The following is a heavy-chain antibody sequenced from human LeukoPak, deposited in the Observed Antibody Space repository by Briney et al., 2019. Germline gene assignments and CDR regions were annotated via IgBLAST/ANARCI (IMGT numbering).Heavy chain of an antibody. CDR1: GFTFSRSW. CDR3: ARETPGSRVFDS. CDR2: INDDGSTT. J-gene: IGHJ4*02. D-gene: IGHD1-14*01. V-gene: IGHV3-74*01. Sequence: GGSLRLSCAASGFTFSRSWMHWVRQAPGKGLVWVSRINDDGSTTSYADSVKGRFTISRDNAKNTLYLQMNSLRADDTAVYYCARETPGSRVFDSWGQGTLVTVSS.